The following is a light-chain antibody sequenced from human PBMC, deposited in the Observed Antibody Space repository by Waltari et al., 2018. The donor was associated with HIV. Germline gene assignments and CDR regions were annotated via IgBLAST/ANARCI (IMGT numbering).Light chain of an antibody. V-gene: IGLV2-23*01. J-gene: IGLJ2*01. CDR2: EGY. CDR3: CSYAGSSIP. Sequence: QSALTQPASVSGSIGQSITISCTGTSSDVGSSNLVSWYQHHPGKAPKLIIYEGYKRPSGVSNRFSGSKSGNTASLTVSGLQAEDEADYYCCSYAGSSIPFGGGTKLTVL. CDR1: SSDVGSSNL.